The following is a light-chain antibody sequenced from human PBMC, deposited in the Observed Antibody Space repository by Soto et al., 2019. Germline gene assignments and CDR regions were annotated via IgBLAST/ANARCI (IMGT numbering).Light chain of an antibody. CDR3: AAWDDSLNGVV. J-gene: IGLJ7*01. CDR1: FSNIRNNV. V-gene: IGLV1-36*01. Sequence: QSVLTQPPSVSEAPRQRVTISCSGSFSNIRNNVVNWYQQFPGKAPKLLIYYDHLLPSGVSDRFSGSKSGSSATLAINGLQSEDEADYYCAAWDDSLNGVVIGGGTQLTVL. CDR2: YDH.